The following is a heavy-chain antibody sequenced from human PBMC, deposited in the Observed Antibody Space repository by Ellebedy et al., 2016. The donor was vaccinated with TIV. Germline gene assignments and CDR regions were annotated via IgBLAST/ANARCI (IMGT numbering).Heavy chain of an antibody. CDR1: GGSFSTYY. Sequence: SETLSLXXAVYGGSFSTYYWSWVRQPPGKGLEWIGEINHSGSTNYNPSLKSRVTISVDTSKNQFSLKLSSVTAADTAVYYCARARDLTSYYYGSGNSRTFDYWGQGTLVTVSS. CDR2: INHSGST. V-gene: IGHV4-34*01. J-gene: IGHJ4*02. D-gene: IGHD3-10*01. CDR3: ARARDLTSYYYGSGNSRTFDY.